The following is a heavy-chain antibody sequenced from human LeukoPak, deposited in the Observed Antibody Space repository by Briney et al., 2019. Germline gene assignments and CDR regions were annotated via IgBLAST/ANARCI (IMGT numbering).Heavy chain of an antibody. J-gene: IGHJ4*02. D-gene: IGHD3-22*01. CDR3: ARVVSTAYSDY. V-gene: IGHV1-46*03. CDR1: GYTFTRYY. CDR2: INSTTAST. Sequence: ASVKVSXKASGYTFTRYYMHWVRQAPGQGLEWMGIINSTTASTNYAQKLQGRVTMTRDTSTNTVYMDLSSLRSEDTAVYYCARVVSTAYSDYWGQGTLVTVSS.